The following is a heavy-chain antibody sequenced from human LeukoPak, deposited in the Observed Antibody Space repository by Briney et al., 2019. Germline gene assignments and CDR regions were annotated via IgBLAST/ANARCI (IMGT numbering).Heavy chain of an antibody. CDR1: GGPISSSSYY. D-gene: IGHD2-2*01. V-gene: IGHV4-39*01. J-gene: IGHJ5*02. CDR2: IYYSGST. Sequence: PSETLSLTCTVSGGPISSSSYYWGWIRQPPGEGLEWIGSIYYSGSTYYNPSLKSRVTISVDTSKNQFSLKLSSVTAADTAVYYCARLRYCSSTSCFGRFDPWGQGTLVTVSS. CDR3: ARLRYCSSTSCFGRFDP.